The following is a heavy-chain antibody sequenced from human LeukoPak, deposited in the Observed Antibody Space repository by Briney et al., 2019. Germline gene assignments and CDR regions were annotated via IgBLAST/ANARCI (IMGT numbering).Heavy chain of an antibody. Sequence: GGSLRLSCASSGLTFTIHSTKWVPQAPGKGLEWVSTISGPGDNTYYAASVKGRLTISRDNSKSTVYLQMNSLRAGDTTVYYCAREATSSRGWYIDYWGQGTLVTVSS. CDR3: AREATSSRGWYIDY. V-gene: IGHV3-23*01. CDR1: GLTFTIHS. D-gene: IGHD6-19*01. CDR2: ISGPGDNT. J-gene: IGHJ4*02.